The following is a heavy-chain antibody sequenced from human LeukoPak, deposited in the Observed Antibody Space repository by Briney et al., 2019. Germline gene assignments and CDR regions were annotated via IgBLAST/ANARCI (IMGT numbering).Heavy chain of an antibody. D-gene: IGHD2-15*01. J-gene: IGHJ3*02. CDR1: GYTFTGYY. Sequence: GASVKVSCKASGYTFTGYYMHWVRQAPGQGLEWMGWINPNSGNTGYAQKFQGRVTMTRNTSISTAYMELSSLRSEDTAVYYCARGVVDAFDIWGQGTMVTVSS. V-gene: IGHV1-8*02. CDR2: INPNSGNT. CDR3: ARGVVDAFDI.